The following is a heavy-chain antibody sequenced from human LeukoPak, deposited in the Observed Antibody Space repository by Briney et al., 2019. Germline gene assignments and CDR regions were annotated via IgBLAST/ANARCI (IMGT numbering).Heavy chain of an antibody. V-gene: IGHV3-11*06. Sequence: GGSLRLSCAASGFTFSDYYMSWIRQAPGKGLEWVSYISSSSSYTNYADSVKGRFTISRDNAKNSLYLQMNSLRAEDTAVYYCAVGITMVRGVIKRPGVSFDYWGQGTLVTVPS. CDR3: AVGITMVRGVIKRPGVSFDY. CDR1: GFTFSDYY. J-gene: IGHJ4*02. D-gene: IGHD3-10*01. CDR2: ISSSSSYT.